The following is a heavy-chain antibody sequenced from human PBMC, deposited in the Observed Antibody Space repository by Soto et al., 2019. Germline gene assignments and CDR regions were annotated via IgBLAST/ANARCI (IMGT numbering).Heavy chain of an antibody. V-gene: IGHV1-8*01. CDR1: GYTFTSYD. D-gene: IGHD1-26*01. Sequence: QVQLVQSGAEVKKPGASVKVSCKASGYTFTSYDINWVRQAAGQGREWMGRINPNNGNTAYAKKFQGRVTMTRNTAISTAYVELNSLRSDVASIYFCTRTSAQDSWGQGTLFTVSA. J-gene: IGHJ4*02. CDR3: TRTSAQDS. CDR2: INPNNGNT.